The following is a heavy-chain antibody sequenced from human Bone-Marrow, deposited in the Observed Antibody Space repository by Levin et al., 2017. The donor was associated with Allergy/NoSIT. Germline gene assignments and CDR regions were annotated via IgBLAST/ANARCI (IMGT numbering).Heavy chain of an antibody. CDR1: GFTFSDNY. Sequence: GESLKISCAASGFTFSDNYMDWVRQAPGKGLEWVGRIRNKANSYTTEYAASVKGRFTISRDDSKNSLYLQLNSLKIEDTAVYYCARAVLWLGQSNTNWFDPWGQGTLVTVSS. J-gene: IGHJ5*02. D-gene: IGHD3-10*01. V-gene: IGHV3-72*01. CDR2: IRNKANSYTT. CDR3: ARAVLWLGQSNTNWFDP.